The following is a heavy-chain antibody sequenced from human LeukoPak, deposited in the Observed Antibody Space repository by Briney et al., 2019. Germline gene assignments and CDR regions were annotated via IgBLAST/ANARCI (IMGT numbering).Heavy chain of an antibody. Sequence: GGSLRLSCAASGFTFDDYGMSWVRQAPGKGLEWVSGINWNGGSTGYADSVKGRFTISRDNAKNSLYLQMSSLRAEDTALYYCARGYGGNSGDYWGQGTLVTVSS. CDR2: INWNGGST. J-gene: IGHJ4*02. D-gene: IGHD4-23*01. V-gene: IGHV3-20*04. CDR3: ARGYGGNSGDY. CDR1: GFTFDDYG.